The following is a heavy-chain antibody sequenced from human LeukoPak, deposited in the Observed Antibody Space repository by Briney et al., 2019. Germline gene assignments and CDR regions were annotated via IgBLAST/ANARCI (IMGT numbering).Heavy chain of an antibody. CDR2: ISSSGSTI. V-gene: IGHV3-11*04. CDR3: ARELYYGSGSYLDY. CDR1: GFTFSDYY. J-gene: IGHJ4*02. D-gene: IGHD3-10*01. Sequence: KPGGSLRLSCAASGFTFSDYYMSWIRQAPGKGLEWVSYISSSGSTIYYADSVKGRFTISRDNAKNSLYLQMTSLRAEDTAVYYCARELYYGSGSYLDYWGQGTLVTVSS.